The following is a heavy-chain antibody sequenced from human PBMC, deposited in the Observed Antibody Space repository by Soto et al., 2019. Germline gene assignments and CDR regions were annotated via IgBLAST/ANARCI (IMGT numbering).Heavy chain of an antibody. CDR3: AREEGVVARAFDY. V-gene: IGHV3-33*01. Sequence: QVHLVESGGGVVQPGRSLRLSCEASGFAFRSYGMHWVRQAPGKGLEWVSLIWHDGSQKYYADSVKGRFTISRDNSKNTRHLQMSSLRAEDTAVYYCAREEGVVARAFDYWGQGTLVTVSS. J-gene: IGHJ4*02. CDR2: IWHDGSQK. CDR1: GFAFRSYG. D-gene: IGHD2-15*01.